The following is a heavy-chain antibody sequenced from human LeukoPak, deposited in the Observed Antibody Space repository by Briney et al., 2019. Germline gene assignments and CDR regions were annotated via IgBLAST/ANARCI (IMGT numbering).Heavy chain of an antibody. Sequence: PQTLSLTCTLSRGSISRYYWSWIRQSAGKGLEWIGRIYTSGSTNYNPSLKSRVTMSVDTSKNQFSLKLSSVTAADTAVYYCARVSRGLLDYWGQGTLVTVSS. D-gene: IGHD3-10*01. CDR1: RGSISRYY. CDR3: ARVSRGLLDY. V-gene: IGHV4-4*07. CDR2: IYTSGST. J-gene: IGHJ4*02.